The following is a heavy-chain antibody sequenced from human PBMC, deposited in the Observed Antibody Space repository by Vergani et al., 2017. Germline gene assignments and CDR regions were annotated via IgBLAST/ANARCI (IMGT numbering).Heavy chain of an antibody. Sequence: QVQLQQWGAGLLKPSETLSLTCAVYGGSFSGYYWSWIRQPPGKGLEWIGEINHRGSTNYNPSLKSRVTISVDTSKNQFSLKLSSVTAADTAVYYCARKGGWFGELSIDYWGQGTLVTVSS. J-gene: IGHJ4*02. CDR3: ARKGGWFGELSIDY. D-gene: IGHD3-10*01. CDR1: GGSFSGYY. CDR2: INHRGST. V-gene: IGHV4-34*01.